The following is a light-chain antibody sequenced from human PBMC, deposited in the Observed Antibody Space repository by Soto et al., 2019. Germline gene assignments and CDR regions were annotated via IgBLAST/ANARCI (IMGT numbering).Light chain of an antibody. CDR3: CSYADSYPFV. V-gene: IGLV2-11*01. J-gene: IGLJ1*01. Sequence: QSALTQPRSVSGSPGQSVTISCTGTSSDVGGYNYVSWYQQHPGKSPKLMIYDVSKRPSGVPDRFSGSNSGNTAALTISGLQAEDEADYYCCSYADSYPFVFGTGTKLTVL. CDR1: SSDVGGYNY. CDR2: DVS.